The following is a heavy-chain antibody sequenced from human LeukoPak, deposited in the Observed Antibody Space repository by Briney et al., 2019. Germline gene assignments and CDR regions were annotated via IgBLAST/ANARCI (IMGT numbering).Heavy chain of an antibody. CDR2: IYPGDSDT. CDR1: GYSFTSYW. D-gene: IGHD1-26*01. Sequence: GESLQISCQGSGYSFTSYWIGWVRQMPRKGLEWMGIIYPGDSDTRYSPSFQGQVTISADKSISTAYLQWSSLKASDTAMYYCARRWESGKIDYWGQGTLVTVSS. CDR3: ARRWESGKIDY. J-gene: IGHJ4*02. V-gene: IGHV5-51*01.